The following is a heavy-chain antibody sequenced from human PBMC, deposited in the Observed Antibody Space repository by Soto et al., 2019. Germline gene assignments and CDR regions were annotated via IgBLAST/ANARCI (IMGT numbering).Heavy chain of an antibody. D-gene: IGHD4-17*01. CDR3: ARAPNSGGRVTTDRNGRGFDY. V-gene: IGHV4-61*01. J-gene: IGHJ4*02. CDR2: IYYSGST. Sequence: TSETLSLTCTVSGGSVSSGSYYWSWIRQPPGKGLEWIGYIYYSGSTNYNPSLKSRVTISVDTSKNQFSLKLSSVTAADTAVYYCARAPNSGGRVTTDRNGRGFDYWGQGTLVTVSS. CDR1: GGSVSSGSYY.